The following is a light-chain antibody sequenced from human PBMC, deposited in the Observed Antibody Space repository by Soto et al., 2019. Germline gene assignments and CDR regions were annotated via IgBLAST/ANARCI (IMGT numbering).Light chain of an antibody. V-gene: IGKV3-15*01. CDR2: DAS. Sequence: EIVMTQSPATLSVSPGERATLSCRASQSISSTLAWYQLKPGQSPRLLIYDASTRATGIPDRFSGSGSGTEFTLTISSLQSGDFAVYYCQQYNDRPHTFGQGTRVEIK. CDR3: QQYNDRPHT. J-gene: IGKJ1*01. CDR1: QSISST.